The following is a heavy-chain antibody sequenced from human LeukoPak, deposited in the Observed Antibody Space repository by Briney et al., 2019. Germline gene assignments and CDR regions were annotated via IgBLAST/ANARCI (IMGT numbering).Heavy chain of an antibody. D-gene: IGHD6-6*01. V-gene: IGHV3-66*01. Sequence: PGGSLTLSCAASGFTVTSNYMSWVRQAPGKGLEWVSIIYSGGSTYYADSVKGRFTISRDNSKNTLYLQMNSLRAEDTAVYYCASYRYGSSFAFDIWGQGTMVTVTS. CDR3: ASYRYGSSFAFDI. CDR1: GFTVTSNY. CDR2: IYSGGST. J-gene: IGHJ3*02.